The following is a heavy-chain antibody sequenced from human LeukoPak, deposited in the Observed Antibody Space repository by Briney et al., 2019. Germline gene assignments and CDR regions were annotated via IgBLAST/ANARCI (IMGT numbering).Heavy chain of an antibody. J-gene: IGHJ4*02. CDR3: ARGVTPDPPFDY. CDR2: ISSSSTYI. Sequence: GGSLRLFCAASGFTFSSYSMNWVRQAPGKGLEWVSSISSSSTYIYYAYSVKGRFTISRDNAKNSLYLQMDSLRAEDTAVYYCARGVTPDPPFDYWGQGTLVTVSS. CDR1: GFTFSSYS. D-gene: IGHD4-23*01. V-gene: IGHV3-21*01.